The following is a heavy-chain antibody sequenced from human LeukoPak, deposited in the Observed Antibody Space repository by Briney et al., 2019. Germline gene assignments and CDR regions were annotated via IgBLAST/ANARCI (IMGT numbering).Heavy chain of an antibody. CDR1: GFTFRSYW. CDR3: ARDSRLSRWRGTSDY. Sequence: GGSLRLSCAASGFTFRSYWMTWVRQAPGKGLEWVAVISYDGTNQYYADSVKGRFTISRDNSKNTLYLQMNSLRAEDTSVYYCARDSRLSRWRGTSDYWGQGTLVTVSS. CDR2: ISYDGTNQ. D-gene: IGHD3-16*01. V-gene: IGHV3-30-3*01. J-gene: IGHJ4*02.